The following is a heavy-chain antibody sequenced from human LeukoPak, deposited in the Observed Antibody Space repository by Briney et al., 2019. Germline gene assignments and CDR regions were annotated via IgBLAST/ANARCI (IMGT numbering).Heavy chain of an antibody. J-gene: IGHJ4*02. CDR1: GGSISSYY. CDR2: IYYSGST. V-gene: IGHV4-59*01. D-gene: IGHD3-10*01. CDR3: ARRRGGFGEGEFDY. Sequence: SETLSLTCTASGGSISSYYWSWIRQPPGKGLEWIGYIYYSGSTNYNPSLKSRVTISVDTSKNQFSLKLSSVTAADTAVYYCARRRGGFGEGEFDYWGQGIPVTVST.